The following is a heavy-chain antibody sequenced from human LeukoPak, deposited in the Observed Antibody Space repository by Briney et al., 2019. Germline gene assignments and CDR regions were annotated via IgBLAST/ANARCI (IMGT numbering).Heavy chain of an antibody. V-gene: IGHV4-34*01. J-gene: IGHJ4*02. Sequence: SETLSLTCAVYGGSFSPYYWSWIRQSPDKGLGWIGEINHSRSTNYNPSLKSRVTISVDTSKNQFSLKLNSVTAADTAVYYCARETGGPYGWPDYWGQGTLVTVSS. CDR3: ARETGGPYGWPDY. CDR1: GGSFSPYY. D-gene: IGHD6-19*01. CDR2: INHSRST.